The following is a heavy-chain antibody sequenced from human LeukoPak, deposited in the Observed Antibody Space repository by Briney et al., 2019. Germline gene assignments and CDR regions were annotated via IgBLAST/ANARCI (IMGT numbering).Heavy chain of an antibody. J-gene: IGHJ4*02. D-gene: IGHD4-11*01. CDR3: TRRLRGGTVTYISDY. CDR1: GFTFSSYG. V-gene: IGHV3-49*04. Sequence: PGGSLRLSCAASGFTFSSYGMSWVRQAPGKGLEWVGFIRSKAYGGTTEYAASVKGRFTISRDDSKSIAYLQMNSLKTEDTAVYYCTRRLRGGTVTYISDYWGQGTLVTVSS. CDR2: IRSKAYGGTT.